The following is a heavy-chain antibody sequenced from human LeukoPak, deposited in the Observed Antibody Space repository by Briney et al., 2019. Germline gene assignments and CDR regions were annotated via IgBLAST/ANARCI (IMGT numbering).Heavy chain of an antibody. D-gene: IGHD3-22*01. CDR3: ASIIRYYYDSSGFPSG. CDR2: MSTSDSPI. J-gene: IGHJ4*02. Sequence: GGSLRLSCAASGFTFSDYYMSWIRQAPGKGLEWVSYMSTSDSPIYYTDSVKGRFTISRDNAKNSLYLQMNSLRAEDTAVYYCASIIRYYYDSSGFPSGWGQGTLVTVSS. CDR1: GFTFSDYY. V-gene: IGHV3-11*04.